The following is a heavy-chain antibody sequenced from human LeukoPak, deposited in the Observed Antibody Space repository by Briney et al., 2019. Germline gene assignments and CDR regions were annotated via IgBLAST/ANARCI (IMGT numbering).Heavy chain of an antibody. V-gene: IGHV1-8*01. J-gene: IGHJ6*02. CDR2: MNPNSGNT. CDR1: GYTFTSYD. D-gene: IGHD6-13*01. CDR3: ARGMRRLAAAVPYYYYYYGMDV. Sequence: ASVKVSCKASGYTFTSYDINWVRQATGQGLEWMGWMNPNSGNTGYAQKFQGRVTMTRNTSISTAYMELSSLRSEDTAVYYCARGMRRLAAAVPYYYYYYGMDVWGQGTTVTVPS.